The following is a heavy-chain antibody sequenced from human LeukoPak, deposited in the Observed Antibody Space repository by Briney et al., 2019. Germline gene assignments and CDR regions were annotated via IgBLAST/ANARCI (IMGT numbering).Heavy chain of an antibody. CDR2: IGTAGDT. D-gene: IGHD3-22*01. CDR1: GFTFSSYD. V-gene: IGHV3-13*01. J-gene: IGHJ4*02. CDR3: AKDRGSSGDY. Sequence: GGSLRLSCATSGFTFSSYDMHWVRQTTGKGLEWVSVIGTAGDTYYAVSVKGRFTISRDNSKNTLYLQMNSLRAEDTAVYYCAKDRGSSGDYWGQGTLVTVSS.